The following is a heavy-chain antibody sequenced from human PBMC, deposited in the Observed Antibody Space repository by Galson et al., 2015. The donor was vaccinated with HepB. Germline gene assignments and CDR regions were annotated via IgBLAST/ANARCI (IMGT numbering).Heavy chain of an antibody. CDR1: GFTLSTYA. CDR2: ISYDGSNE. Sequence: SLRLSCAASGFTLSTYAMHWVRQAPGKGLEWVALISYDGSNEYYADSVKGRFTISRDNSKNTLYLQVNSLRAEDTAVYYCARELLIGYYYMDVWGRGTTVTVSS. D-gene: IGHD3-10*01. J-gene: IGHJ6*03. V-gene: IGHV3-30*03. CDR3: ARELLIGYYYMDV.